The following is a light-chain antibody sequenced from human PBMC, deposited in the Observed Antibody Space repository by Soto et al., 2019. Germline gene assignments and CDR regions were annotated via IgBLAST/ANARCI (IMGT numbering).Light chain of an antibody. J-gene: IGKJ1*01. CDR2: GVS. CDR1: QAVISIY. V-gene: IGKV3-20*01. Sequence: ENVGTQSPGTLSLSPGERATLSCRASQAVISIYLAWYQQKPGLAPRLLIYGVSSRATGIPDRFSGSGSGTDFTLTTSRLEPEDFPVYYCQQSGTAPWTFGQGTKVDIK. CDR3: QQSGTAPWT.